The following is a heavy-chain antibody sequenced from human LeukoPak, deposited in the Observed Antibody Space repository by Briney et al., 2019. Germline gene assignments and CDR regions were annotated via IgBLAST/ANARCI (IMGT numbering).Heavy chain of an antibody. CDR3: ARELGQYYFYMDV. J-gene: IGHJ6*03. D-gene: IGHD7-27*01. CDR1: GDSVSTNSAA. V-gene: IGHV6-1*01. CDR2: TYYTSTSKSHN. Sequence: SQTLSLTCAISGDSVSTNSAAWNWIRQSPSRGLEWLGRTYYTSTSKSHNDYAVSVKSRITINPDTSKNQFSLQLNSMTPEDTAVYYCARELGQYYFYMDVWGKGTTVTVSS.